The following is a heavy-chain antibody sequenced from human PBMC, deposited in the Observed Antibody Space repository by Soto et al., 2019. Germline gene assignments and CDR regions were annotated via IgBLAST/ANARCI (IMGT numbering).Heavy chain of an antibody. Sequence: QVQLVQSGAEVKNPGASVKVSCKASGYTFTRYGIGWARQAPGQGLEWMGWINTYNGNTNYAQNVQGRVTLTTDTCTSTAYMELRSLRSNDTAIYYCAMVDVYVTPSPQDVWGQGTTVILSS. CDR3: AMVDVYVTPSPQDV. CDR2: INTYNGNT. D-gene: IGHD3-16*01. CDR1: GYTFTRYG. V-gene: IGHV1-18*01. J-gene: IGHJ6*02.